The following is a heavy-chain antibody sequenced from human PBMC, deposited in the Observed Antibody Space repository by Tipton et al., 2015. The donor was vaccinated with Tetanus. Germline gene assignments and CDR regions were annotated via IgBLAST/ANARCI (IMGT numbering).Heavy chain of an antibody. CDR3: IYTISCSAFDY. CDR1: GFTFSNSG. V-gene: IGHV3-30*03. D-gene: IGHD6-13*01. Sequence: SLRLSCATSGFTFSNSGMHWVRQAPGKGLEWVAIISYDGNYQSYAESVKGRFTISRDNSKSTLFLQMNAMRAEDTAVEYCIYTISCSAFDYWGQGSLVTVSS. J-gene: IGHJ4*02. CDR2: ISYDGNYQ.